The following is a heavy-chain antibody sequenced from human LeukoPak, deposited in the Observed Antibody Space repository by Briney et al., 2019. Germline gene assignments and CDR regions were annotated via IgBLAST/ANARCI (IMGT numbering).Heavy chain of an antibody. Sequence: GGSLRLSCAASGFTFSSYAMHWVRQAPGKGLEWVAVISYDGSNKYYADSVKGRFTISRDNSKNTLYLQMNSLRADDTAVYYCAKGDDWNDVGYFDYWGQGTLVTVSS. CDR2: ISYDGSNK. V-gene: IGHV3-30-3*01. CDR3: AKGDDWNDVGYFDY. D-gene: IGHD1-1*01. J-gene: IGHJ4*02. CDR1: GFTFSSYA.